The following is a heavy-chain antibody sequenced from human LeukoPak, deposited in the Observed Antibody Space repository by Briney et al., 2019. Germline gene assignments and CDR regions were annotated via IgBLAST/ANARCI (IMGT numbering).Heavy chain of an antibody. V-gene: IGHV3-21*01. J-gene: IGHJ4*02. Sequence: GGSLRLSCAASGFTFSSYSMNWVRQAPGKGLEWVSSISSSSSYIYYADSVKGRFTISRDNAKNSLYLQMNSLRAEDTAVYYCARDSGRRYGSGSYYNLIDYWGQGTLVTVSS. CDR2: ISSSSSYI. CDR1: GFTFSSYS. D-gene: IGHD3-10*01. CDR3: ARDSGRRYGSGSYYNLIDY.